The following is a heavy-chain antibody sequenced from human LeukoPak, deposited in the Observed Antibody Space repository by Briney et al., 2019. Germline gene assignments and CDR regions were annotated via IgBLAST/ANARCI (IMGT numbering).Heavy chain of an antibody. CDR3: AKAFYGDYGLGYFDY. Sequence: GGSLRLSCSASGFTFSSYAMHWVRQAPGKGLEYVSAISSNGGSTYYADSVKGRFTISRDNSKNTLYLQMSSLRAEDTAVYYCAKAFYGDYGLGYFDYWGQGTLVTVSS. CDR1: GFTFSSYA. V-gene: IGHV3-64D*06. J-gene: IGHJ4*02. CDR2: ISSNGGST. D-gene: IGHD4-17*01.